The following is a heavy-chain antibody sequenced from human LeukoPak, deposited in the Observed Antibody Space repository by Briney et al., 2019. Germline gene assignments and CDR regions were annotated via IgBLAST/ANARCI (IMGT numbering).Heavy chain of an antibody. CDR1: GGSFSGYY. CDR3: ARLDRQLAAAGAGVSDY. V-gene: IGHV4-34*01. CDR2: INHSGST. Sequence: SETLSLTCAVYGGSFSGYYWSWIRQPPGKGLEWIGEINHSGSTNYNPSLKSRVTISVDTSKNQFSLKLRSVTAADTAVYYSARLDRQLAAAGAGVSDYWGQGTLVTVSS. D-gene: IGHD6-13*01. J-gene: IGHJ4*02.